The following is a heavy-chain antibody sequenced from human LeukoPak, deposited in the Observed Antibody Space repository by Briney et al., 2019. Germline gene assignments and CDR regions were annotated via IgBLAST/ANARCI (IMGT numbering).Heavy chain of an antibody. CDR2: ISYDGSNK. V-gene: IGHV3-30*01. CDR1: GFTFSSYA. Sequence: PGRSLRLSCAASGFTFSSYAMHWVRQAPGKGLEWVAVISYDGSNKYYADSVKGRFTISRDNSKNTLYLQMNSLRAEDTAVYYCARDLYPGKWELLPGYWGQGTLVTVSS. D-gene: IGHD1-26*01. J-gene: IGHJ4*02. CDR3: ARDLYPGKWELLPGY.